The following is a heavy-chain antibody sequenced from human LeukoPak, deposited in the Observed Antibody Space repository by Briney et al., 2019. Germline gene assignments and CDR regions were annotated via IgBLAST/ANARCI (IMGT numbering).Heavy chain of an antibody. J-gene: IGHJ2*01. CDR1: GFTVSSYG. CDR3: ATLPHVAPIAAYFDL. V-gene: IGHV3-30*02. CDR2: TRFDGNFK. Sequence: PGGSLRLSCAASGFTVSSYGMHWVRQAPGKGLEWVAFTRFDGNFKYYADSVKGRFTISRDNSKNTVFLQMNSLRAEDTAVYYCATLPHVAPIAAYFDLWGRGTLVTVSS. D-gene: IGHD5-12*01.